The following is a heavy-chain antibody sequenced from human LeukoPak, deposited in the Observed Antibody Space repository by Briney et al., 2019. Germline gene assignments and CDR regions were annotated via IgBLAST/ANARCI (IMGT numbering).Heavy chain of an antibody. V-gene: IGHV3-53*01. CDR2: IYSGGST. CDR1: GFTVSSNY. Sequence: GGSLRLSCAASGFTVSSNYMSWVRQAPGKGLEWVSVIYSGGSTYYADSVKGRFTISRDNSKNTLYLQMNSLRAEDTAVYYCARRIAVAGPLGGYFDYWGQGTLVTVSS. CDR3: ARRIAVAGPLGGYFDY. J-gene: IGHJ4*02. D-gene: IGHD6-19*01.